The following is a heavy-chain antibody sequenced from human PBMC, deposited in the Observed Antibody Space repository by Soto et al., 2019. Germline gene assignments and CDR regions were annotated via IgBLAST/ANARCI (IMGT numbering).Heavy chain of an antibody. J-gene: IGHJ2*01. V-gene: IGHV3-23*01. Sequence: GGSLRLSCAASVFTFSSYAMSWVRQAPGKGLEWVSAISGSGGSTYYADSVKGRFTISRDNSKNTLYLQMNSLRAEDTAVYYCAKYGGSQYWYFDLWGRGTLVTVLL. CDR2: ISGSGGST. D-gene: IGHD3-10*01. CDR3: AKYGGSQYWYFDL. CDR1: VFTFSSYA.